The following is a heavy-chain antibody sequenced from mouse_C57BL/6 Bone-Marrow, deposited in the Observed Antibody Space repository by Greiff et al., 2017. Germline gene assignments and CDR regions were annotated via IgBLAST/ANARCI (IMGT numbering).Heavy chain of an antibody. Sequence: QVQLQQSGPELVKPGASVKISCKASGYAFSSSWMNWVKQRPGKGLEWIGRIYPGDGDTNYNGKFKGKATLTADKSSSTAYMQLSSLTSEDSAVYFCAKGELRLGFFDYWGKGTTLTVSS. CDR3: AKGELRLGFFDY. J-gene: IGHJ2*01. CDR2: IYPGDGDT. CDR1: GYAFSSSW. D-gene: IGHD3-2*02. V-gene: IGHV1-82*01.